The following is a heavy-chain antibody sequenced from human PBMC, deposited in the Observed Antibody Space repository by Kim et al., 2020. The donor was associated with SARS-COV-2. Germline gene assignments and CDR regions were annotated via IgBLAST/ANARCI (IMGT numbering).Heavy chain of an antibody. CDR1: GYSISSGYY. Sequence: SETLSLTCTVSGYSISSGYYWGWIRQPPGKGLEWIGSIYHSGSTYYNPSLKSRVTISVDTSKNQFSLKLSSVTAADTAVYYCAGEIPVDTAMVTSPDYYYGMDVWGQGTTVTVSS. V-gene: IGHV4-38-2*02. D-gene: IGHD5-18*01. CDR3: AGEIPVDTAMVTSPDYYYGMDV. CDR2: IYHSGST. J-gene: IGHJ6*02.